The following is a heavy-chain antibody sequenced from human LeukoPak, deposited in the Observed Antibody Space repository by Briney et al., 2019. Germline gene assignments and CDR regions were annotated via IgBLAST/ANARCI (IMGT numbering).Heavy chain of an antibody. CDR3: ARRGAPSKFYYFDL. V-gene: IGHV4-59*08. J-gene: IGHJ4*02. CDR1: SGSVTTHY. D-gene: IGHD1-26*01. Sequence: SETLSLTCTVSSGSVTTHYWAWIRQPPGKGLEWIGFVSKTGDTNYNPSLKSRVSISADTTKNTFSLNLRSLIAADTAVYYCARRGAPSKFYYFDLWGQGALVTVSS. CDR2: VSKTGDT.